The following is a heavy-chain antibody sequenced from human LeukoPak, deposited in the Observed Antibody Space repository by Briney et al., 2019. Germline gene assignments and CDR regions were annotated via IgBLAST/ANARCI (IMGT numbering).Heavy chain of an antibody. Sequence: PGGSLRLSCAASGFTFSSYAMSWVRQAPGKGLEWVSVISGSGGSTYYADSVKGRFTISRDNSKNTLYLQMNSLRDEDTAVYYCAKETGFWSGYRDWGQGTLVTVSS. CDR1: GFTFSSYA. CDR2: ISGSGGST. V-gene: IGHV3-23*01. CDR3: AKETGFWSGYRD. D-gene: IGHD3-3*01. J-gene: IGHJ4*02.